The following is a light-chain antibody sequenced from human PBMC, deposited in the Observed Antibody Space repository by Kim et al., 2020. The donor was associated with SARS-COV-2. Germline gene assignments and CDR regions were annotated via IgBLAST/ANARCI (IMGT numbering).Light chain of an antibody. CDR3: QQYATSPIT. CDR2: GAS. CDR1: QSVTTNY. Sequence: SPGQSATLSCRASQSVTTNYLSWYQQKPGQAPRLLIYGASSRATAIPDRFSGSGSGTDFLFTISRLEPEDFAVYYCQQYATSPITFGQRTRLEIK. V-gene: IGKV3-20*01. J-gene: IGKJ5*01.